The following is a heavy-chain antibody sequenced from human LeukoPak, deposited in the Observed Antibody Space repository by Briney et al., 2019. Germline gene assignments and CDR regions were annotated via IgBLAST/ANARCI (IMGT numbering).Heavy chain of an antibody. CDR2: ISSSSSYI. CDR1: GFTFSSYS. Sequence: PGGSLRLSCAASGFTFSSYSMNWVRQAPGKGLEWVSSISSSSSYIYYADSVKGRFTISRDNAKNSLYLQMNSLRAEDTAVYYCARDILAAGPNWFDPWGQGTLATVSS. D-gene: IGHD6-6*01. CDR3: ARDILAAGPNWFDP. J-gene: IGHJ5*02. V-gene: IGHV3-21*01.